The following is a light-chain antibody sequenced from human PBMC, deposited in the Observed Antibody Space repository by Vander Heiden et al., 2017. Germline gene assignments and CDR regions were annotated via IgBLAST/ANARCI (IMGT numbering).Light chain of an antibody. CDR3: QSYDSSLSGSI. CDR1: SSNIGAGHD. J-gene: IGLJ2*01. CDR2: GNN. V-gene: IGLV1-40*01. Sequence: QSVLTQPPSVSGAPGQRVTISCTGSSSNIGAGHDVHWYQPIPGTAPKLLIYGNNNRPSGVPDRFSGSKSGTSASMAITGLQPEDESDYYCQSYDSSLSGSIFGGGTKLTVL.